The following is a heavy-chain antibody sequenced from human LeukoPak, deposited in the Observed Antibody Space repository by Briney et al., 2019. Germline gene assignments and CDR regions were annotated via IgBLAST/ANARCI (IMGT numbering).Heavy chain of an antibody. J-gene: IGHJ4*02. D-gene: IGHD1-14*01. V-gene: IGHV3-30-3*01. Sequence: QPGRSLRLSCAASGFTFSHYPMHWVRQAPGKGLEWVAVISYNGDTEFYADSKKGRFTISRDNSKNTLSLQMDSLRTEDTGVYYCARDPLRGAPDYFDYWGQGTLVTVSS. CDR3: ARDPLRGAPDYFDY. CDR1: GFTFSHYP. CDR2: ISYNGDTE.